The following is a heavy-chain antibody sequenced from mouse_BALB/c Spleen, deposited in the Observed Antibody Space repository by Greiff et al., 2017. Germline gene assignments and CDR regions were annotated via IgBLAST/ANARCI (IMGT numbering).Heavy chain of an antibody. CDR2: IWGDGST. V-gene: IGHV2-6-7*01. CDR1: GFSLTGYG. CDR3: AREMKITTAPYYAMDY. Sequence: VKLQESGPGLVAPSQSLSITCTVSGFSLTGYGVNWVRQPPGKGLEWLGMIWGDGSTDYNSALKSRLSISKDNSKSQVFLKMNSLQTDDTARYYCAREMKITTAPYYAMDYWGQGTSVTVSS. J-gene: IGHJ4*01. D-gene: IGHD1-2*01.